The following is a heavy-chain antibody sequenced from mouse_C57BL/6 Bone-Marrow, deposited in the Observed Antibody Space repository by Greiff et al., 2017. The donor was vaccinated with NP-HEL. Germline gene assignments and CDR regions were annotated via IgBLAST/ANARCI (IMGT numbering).Heavy chain of an antibody. D-gene: IGHD2-9*01. Sequence: VKPGASVKLSCKASGYTFTSYWMQWVKQRPGQGLEWIGELDPSDSYTNYNQKFKGKATLTVDTSSSTAYMQLSSLTSEDSAVYYCARQTYYGYSYYCDYGGQGTTLTVSS. CDR2: LDPSDSYT. CDR3: ARQTYYGYSYYCDY. V-gene: IGHV1-50*01. J-gene: IGHJ2*01. CDR1: GYTFTSYW.